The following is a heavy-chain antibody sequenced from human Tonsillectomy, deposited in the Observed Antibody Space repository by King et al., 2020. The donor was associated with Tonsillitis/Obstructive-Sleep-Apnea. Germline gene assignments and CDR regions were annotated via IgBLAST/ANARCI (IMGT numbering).Heavy chain of an antibody. CDR2: IYWDDDK. Sequence: ITLKESGPTLVKPTQTLTLTCTFSGFSLSTSGVGVGWIRQPPGKALEWLALIYWDDDKRYSPSLKSRLTITKDTSKNQVVLTMTNMDPVDTATYYCAHRPGQLWSSFVFGYWGQGTLVTVSS. CDR3: AHRPGQLWSSFVFGY. D-gene: IGHD5-18*01. J-gene: IGHJ4*02. V-gene: IGHV2-5*02. CDR1: GFSLSTSGVG.